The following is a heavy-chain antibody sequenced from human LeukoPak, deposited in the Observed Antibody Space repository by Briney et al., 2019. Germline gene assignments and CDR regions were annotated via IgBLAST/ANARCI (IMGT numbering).Heavy chain of an antibody. CDR2: IAHDETNK. D-gene: IGHD2-2*01. V-gene: IGHV3-30*04. Sequence: PGGSLRLSCATSGFTFGSYATHWVRQAPGKGLEWVADIAHDETNKFYADSVRGRFTISRDNSMNTLYLRMNSLRPEDTAVYFCARDLTPGAPDYFDSWGQGTLVTVSS. CDR3: ARDLTPGAPDYFDS. J-gene: IGHJ4*02. CDR1: GFTFGSYA.